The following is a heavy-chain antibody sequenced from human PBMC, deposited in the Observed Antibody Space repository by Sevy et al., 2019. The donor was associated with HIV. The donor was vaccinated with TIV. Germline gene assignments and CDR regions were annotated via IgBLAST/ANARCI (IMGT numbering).Heavy chain of an antibody. CDR2: IYYSGST. CDR3: ARLGRGEILYYFDY. D-gene: IGHD3-10*01. J-gene: IGHJ4*02. V-gene: IGHV4-39*01. CDR1: GGSISSSSYY. Sequence: SETLSLTCTVSGGSISSSSYYWGWIRQPPGKGLEWIGNIYYSGSTYYNPSLKSRVTISVDTSKNQFSLKLSSVTAADTTAYYCARLGRGEILYYFDYWGQGTLVTVSS.